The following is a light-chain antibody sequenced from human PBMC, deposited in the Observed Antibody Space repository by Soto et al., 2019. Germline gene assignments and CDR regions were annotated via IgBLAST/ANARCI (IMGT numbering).Light chain of an antibody. Sequence: EIVLTQSPGTLSLSPGESATLSCRASQSVSHFLAWYQQKPGQAPRLLIYDTSSRATGIPGRFXGSGXGTXXXXXXXXLEPEDSXVYYCQQRTXWPTFGGGTKVEI. CDR3: QQRTXWPT. CDR2: DTS. CDR1: QSVSHF. J-gene: IGKJ4*01. V-gene: IGKV3D-11*02.